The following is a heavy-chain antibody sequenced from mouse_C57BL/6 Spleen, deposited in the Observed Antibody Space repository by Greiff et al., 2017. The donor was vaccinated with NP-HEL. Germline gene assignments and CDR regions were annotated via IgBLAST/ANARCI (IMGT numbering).Heavy chain of an antibody. CDR1: GYTFTDYY. CDR2: INPNNGGT. V-gene: IGHV1-26*01. J-gene: IGHJ3*01. CDR3: ARSPWFAY. Sequence: EVQLQQSGPELVKPGASVKISCKASGYTFTDYYMNWVKQSHGKSLEWIGDINPNNGGTSYNQKFKGKATLTVDKSSSTAYMELRSLTSEGSAVYYCARSPWFAYWGQGTLVTVSA.